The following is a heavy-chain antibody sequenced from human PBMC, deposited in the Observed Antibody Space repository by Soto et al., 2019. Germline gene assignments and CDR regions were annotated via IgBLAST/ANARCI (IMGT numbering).Heavy chain of an antibody. CDR3: ARDQRRVTYYFDY. V-gene: IGHV3-7*01. Sequence: EVQLVESGGGLVQPGGSLRLSCAASGFTFSSYWMSWVRQAPGKGLEWVANIKQDGSEKYYVDSVKGRFTISRDNAKNSLYLQMYSLRAEDTAVYYCARDQRRVTYYFDYWGQGTLVTVSS. CDR1: GFTFSSYW. CDR2: IKQDGSEK. D-gene: IGHD4-4*01. J-gene: IGHJ4*02.